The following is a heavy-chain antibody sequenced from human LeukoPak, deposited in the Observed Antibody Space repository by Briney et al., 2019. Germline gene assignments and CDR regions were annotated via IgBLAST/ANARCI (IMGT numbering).Heavy chain of an antibody. V-gene: IGHV1-69*06. CDR2: IIPIFGTA. CDR1: GGTFSSYA. D-gene: IGHD6-19*01. CDR3: ARDGGDSSGWYLPYFDY. Sequence: SVKVSCKASGGTFSSYAISWVRQAPGQGLEWMGGIIPIFGTANYAQKFQGRVTITADKSTSTAYMELSSLRSEDTAVYYCARDGGDSSGWYLPYFDYWGQGTLVTVSS. J-gene: IGHJ4*02.